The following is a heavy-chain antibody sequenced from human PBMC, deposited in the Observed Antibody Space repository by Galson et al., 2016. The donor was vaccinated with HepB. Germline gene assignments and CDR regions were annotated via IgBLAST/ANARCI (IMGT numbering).Heavy chain of an antibody. Sequence: SVKVSCKASGYTFTSYGISWVRQAPGQGLEWMGWISAYNGNANYAQKLRGRVTMTTDTSTSTVYMELRSLRSDDTAGYYCARDAVSGNYYFLDYWGQGTLVTVSS. J-gene: IGHJ4*02. CDR2: ISAYNGNA. V-gene: IGHV1-18*01. D-gene: IGHD1-26*01. CDR1: GYTFTSYG. CDR3: ARDAVSGNYYFLDY.